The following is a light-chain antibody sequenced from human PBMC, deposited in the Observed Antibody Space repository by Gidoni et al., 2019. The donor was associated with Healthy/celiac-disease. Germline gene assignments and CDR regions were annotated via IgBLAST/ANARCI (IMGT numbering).Light chain of an antibody. CDR1: SSDVGGYNY. CDR3: SSYTSSSTPV. CDR2: EVS. Sequence: QSALTQPASVSGSPGQSITISCTGTSSDVGGYNYVSWYQQHPGKAPKLMISEVSNRPSGVPDRFSGSKSGNTASLTISGLQAEDEADYYCSSYTSSSTPVFGGGTKLTVL. V-gene: IGLV2-14*01. J-gene: IGLJ2*01.